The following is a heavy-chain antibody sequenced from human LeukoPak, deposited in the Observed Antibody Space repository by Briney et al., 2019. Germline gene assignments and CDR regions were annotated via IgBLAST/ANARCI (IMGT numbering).Heavy chain of an antibody. J-gene: IGHJ4*02. D-gene: IGHD3-9*01. Sequence: ASVKVSCKASGGTFSSYAISWVRQAPGQGLEWMGGIIPIFGTANYAQKFQGRVTITVDKSTSTAYMELSSLRSEDTAVYYCARASGLRYFDWLLYDTGYGYYFDYWGQGTLVTVSS. CDR3: ARASGLRYFDWLLYDTGYGYYFDY. V-gene: IGHV1-69*06. CDR2: IIPIFGTA. CDR1: GGTFSSYA.